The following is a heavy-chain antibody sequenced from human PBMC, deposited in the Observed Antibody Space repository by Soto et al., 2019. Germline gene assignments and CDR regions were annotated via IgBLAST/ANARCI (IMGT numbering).Heavy chain of an antibody. CDR3: TTKSGLWETRDY. CDR2: IKSKTDGGTT. Sequence: EVQLVESGGGLVKPGGSLRLSCAASGFTFSNAWMNWVRQAPGKGLEWVGRIKSKTDGGTTDYAAPVKGRFTISRDDSKYTLYLQMNSVKTEDTAVYYCTTKSGLWETRDYCGQGTLVTVSS. CDR1: GFTFSNAW. D-gene: IGHD3-16*01. V-gene: IGHV3-15*07. J-gene: IGHJ4*02.